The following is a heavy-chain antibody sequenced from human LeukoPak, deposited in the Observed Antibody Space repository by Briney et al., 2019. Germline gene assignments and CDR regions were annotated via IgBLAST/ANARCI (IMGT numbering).Heavy chain of an antibody. Sequence: SETLSLTCTVSGGSISSYYWSWIRQPPGKGLEWIGYIYYSGSANYNPSLKSRVTISVDTSKNQFSLKLSSVTAADRAVYYCAGSSGSTYSYYYGMDVWGQGTTVTVSS. D-gene: IGHD3-22*01. CDR3: AGSSGSTYSYYYGMDV. CDR1: GGSISSYY. CDR2: IYYSGSA. V-gene: IGHV4-59*01. J-gene: IGHJ6*02.